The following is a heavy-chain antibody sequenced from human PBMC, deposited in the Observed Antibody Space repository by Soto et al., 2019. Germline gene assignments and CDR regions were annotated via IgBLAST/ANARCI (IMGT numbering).Heavy chain of an antibody. V-gene: IGHV4-4*02. D-gene: IGHD2-15*01. CDR1: SGTISSSNW. J-gene: IGHJ5*02. CDR2: INQSGSP. CDR3: AGLGMVAAHREFDP. Sequence: QVQLQESGPGLVKPSGTLSLTCAVSSGTISSSNWWTWVRQPPGKGLEWIGEINQSGSPNYNPSLRSRVTISVDKSKSQFVLKLSSVTAADTAIYYCAGLGMVAAHREFDPWGQGTLVTVSS.